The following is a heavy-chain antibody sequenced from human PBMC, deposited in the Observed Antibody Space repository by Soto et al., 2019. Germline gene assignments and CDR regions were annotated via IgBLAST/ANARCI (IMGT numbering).Heavy chain of an antibody. V-gene: IGHV3-23*01. J-gene: IGHJ4*02. CDR1: VFTFSTCA. CDR2: ISGSGSTT. Sequence: VGSLRLSCPSTVFTFSTCAMNCVRHAPGKGLEWVSTISGSGSTTYYADSVKGRLTISRDNAKNSLYLQMNSLRAEDTAVYYCAAHCSGGSCYSFDYWGQGTLVTVSS. D-gene: IGHD2-15*01. CDR3: AAHCSGGSCYSFDY.